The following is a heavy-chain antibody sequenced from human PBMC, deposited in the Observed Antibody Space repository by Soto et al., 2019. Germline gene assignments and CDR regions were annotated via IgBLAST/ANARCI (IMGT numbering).Heavy chain of an antibody. CDR2: ISGSGGST. J-gene: IGHJ4*02. V-gene: IGHV3-23*01. D-gene: IGHD3-3*01. Sequence: GGSLRLSCAASGFTFSSYAMSWVRQAPGKGLEWVSAISGSGGSTYYADSVKGRFTISRDNSKNTLYLQMNSLRAEDTAVYYCAKSLLYYDFWSGYYDLDYWGQGTLVTVSS. CDR1: GFTFSSYA. CDR3: AKSLLYYDFWSGYYDLDY.